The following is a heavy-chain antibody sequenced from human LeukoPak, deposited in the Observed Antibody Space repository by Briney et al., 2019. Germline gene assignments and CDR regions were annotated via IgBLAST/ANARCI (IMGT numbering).Heavy chain of an antibody. CDR3: ASPEIITTVY. CDR2: IYHSGST. J-gene: IGHJ4*02. CDR1: GYSISSGYY. V-gene: IGHV4-38-2*02. D-gene: IGHD3-10*01. Sequence: SETLSLTCTVSGYSISSGYYWGWIRQPPGKGLEWIGSIYHSGSTYYNPSLKSRVTISVDTSKNQFSLKLSSVTAADTAVYYCASPEIITTVYWGQGTLVTVSS.